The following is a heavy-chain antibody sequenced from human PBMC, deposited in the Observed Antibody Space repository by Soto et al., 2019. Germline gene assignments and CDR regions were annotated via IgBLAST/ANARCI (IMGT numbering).Heavy chain of an antibody. Sequence: QVQEVQSGAEVQKPGSSVKVSCKTPGGTFSSSAFSWVRQAPGQGLEWMGGIIPIFGTTDYAPKFQGRVTITADESKSTAYMDLSSLTSDDTAVYFCARSGYNYGPFDYWGQGTLVIVSS. J-gene: IGHJ4*02. CDR3: ARSGYNYGPFDY. V-gene: IGHV1-69*01. CDR1: GGTFSSSA. D-gene: IGHD5-18*01. CDR2: IIPIFGTT.